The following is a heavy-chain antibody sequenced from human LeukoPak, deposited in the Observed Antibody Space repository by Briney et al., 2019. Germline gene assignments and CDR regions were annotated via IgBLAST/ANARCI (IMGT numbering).Heavy chain of an antibody. Sequence: ASVKVSCKASGYTFVTYPMNWVRQAPGQRLEWMGWINAGNDNTRYSQKFQGRVTITRDTSASTAYMELSSLRSEDTAVYYCARGPDVGYFDYWGQGTLVTVSS. V-gene: IGHV1-3*01. CDR2: INAGNDNT. CDR1: GYTFVTYP. J-gene: IGHJ4*02. CDR3: ARGPDVGYFDY. D-gene: IGHD1-26*01.